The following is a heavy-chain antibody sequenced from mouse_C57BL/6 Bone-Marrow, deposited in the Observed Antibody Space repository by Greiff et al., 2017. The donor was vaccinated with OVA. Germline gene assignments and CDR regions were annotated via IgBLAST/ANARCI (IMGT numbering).Heavy chain of an antibody. CDR3: TTSIYYGNYFDY. D-gene: IGHD2-1*01. CDR1: GFNIKDDY. Sequence: EVKLMESGAELVRPGASVKLYCTASGFNIKDDYMHWVKQRPEQGLEWIGWIDPENGDTEYASKFQGKATITADTSSNTAYLQLSSLTSEDTAVYYCTTSIYYGNYFDYWGQGTTLTVSS. J-gene: IGHJ2*01. CDR2: IDPENGDT. V-gene: IGHV14-4*01.